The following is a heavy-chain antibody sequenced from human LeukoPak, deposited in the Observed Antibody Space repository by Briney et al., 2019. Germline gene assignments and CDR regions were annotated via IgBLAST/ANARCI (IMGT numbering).Heavy chain of an antibody. CDR2: INPNSGGT. CDR1: GYTFTGYY. D-gene: IGHD6-13*01. CDR3: ARNVRAAAGIYYFDY. Sequence: ASVKVSCKASGYTFTGYYMHWVRQAPGQGLEWMGRINPNSGGTNYAQKFRGRVTMTRDTSISTAYRELSRLRSDDTAVYYCARNVRAAAGIYYFDYWGQGTLVTVSS. J-gene: IGHJ4*02. V-gene: IGHV1-2*06.